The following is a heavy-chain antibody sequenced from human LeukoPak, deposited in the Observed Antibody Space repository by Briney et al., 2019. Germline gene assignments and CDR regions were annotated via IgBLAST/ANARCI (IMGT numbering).Heavy chain of an antibody. Sequence: ASVKVSCKASGYTFTSYGISWARQAPGQGLEWMGWISAYNGNTNYAQKLQGRVTMTTDTSTRTGYMELRSLRSDDTAGYYCSRAPFMVSGMDVWGKGTTVTVSS. CDR3: SRAPFMVSGMDV. D-gene: IGHD4/OR15-4a*01. J-gene: IGHJ6*04. CDR2: ISAYNGNT. V-gene: IGHV1-18*04. CDR1: GYTFTSYG.